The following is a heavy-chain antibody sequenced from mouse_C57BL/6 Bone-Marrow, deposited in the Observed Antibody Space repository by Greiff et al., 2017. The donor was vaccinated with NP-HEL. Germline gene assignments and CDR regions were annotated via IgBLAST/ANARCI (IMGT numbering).Heavy chain of an antibody. CDR2: IDPETGGT. V-gene: IGHV1-15*01. J-gene: IGHJ3*01. Sequence: QVQLQQSGAELVRPGASVTLSCKASGYTFTDYEMHWVKQTPVHGLEWIGAIDPETGGTAYNQKFKGKAILTADKSSSTAYMELRSLTSEDSAVYYCTRRAAYDYGGFAYWGQGTLVTVSA. CDR3: TRRAAYDYGGFAY. CDR1: GYTFTDYE. D-gene: IGHD1-2*01.